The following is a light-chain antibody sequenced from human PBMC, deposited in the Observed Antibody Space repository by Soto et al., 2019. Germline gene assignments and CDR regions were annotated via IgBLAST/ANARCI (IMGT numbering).Light chain of an antibody. CDR3: QQYGSSSWT. Sequence: EIVLTQSPGTLSLPPGERATLSCRASQSVRSSYLAWYQQKFGQAPRLLIYGASSRATGFPDRFSGSGSGTDFTLTISRLEPEDFAVYYCQQYGSSSWTFGQGTKVEIK. V-gene: IGKV3-20*01. CDR1: QSVRSSY. J-gene: IGKJ1*01. CDR2: GAS.